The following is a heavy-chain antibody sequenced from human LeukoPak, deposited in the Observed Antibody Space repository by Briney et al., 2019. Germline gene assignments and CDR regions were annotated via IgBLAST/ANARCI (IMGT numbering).Heavy chain of an antibody. D-gene: IGHD4-17*01. CDR3: VGGDSTGFDY. Sequence: GGSLRLSCAASGFSVSSNYMSWVRQAPGKGLEWVSVIYSGARTYYADSVKGRFTISRDNSKNTLSLQMNSLRAEDTAVYYCVGGDSTGFDYWGQGTRSPSPQ. V-gene: IGHV3-66*01. CDR1: GFSVSSNY. J-gene: IGHJ4*02. CDR2: IYSGART.